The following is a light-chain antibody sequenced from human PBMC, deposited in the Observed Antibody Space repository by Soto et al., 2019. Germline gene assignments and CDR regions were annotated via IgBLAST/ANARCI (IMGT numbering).Light chain of an antibody. J-gene: IGKJ5*01. CDR2: GAS. Sequence: EMVMTQSPGTLSLSPGERATLSCRASQSISSNSLAWYQQKPGQAPRLFIYGASSRATGIPDRFSGSGSGTHFTLTISRLEPEDFALYYCQQYVSSPRITFGQGTRLEIK. V-gene: IGKV3-20*01. CDR3: QQYVSSPRIT. CDR1: QSISSNS.